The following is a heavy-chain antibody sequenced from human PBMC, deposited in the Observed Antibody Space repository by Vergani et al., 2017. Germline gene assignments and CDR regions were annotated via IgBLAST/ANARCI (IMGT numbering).Heavy chain of an antibody. V-gene: IGHV4-34*01. D-gene: IGHD4-17*01. CDR3: SSVSYGNFDY. CDR2: INHSGST. Sequence: QVQLQQWGAGLLKPSETLSLTCAVYGGSFSGYYWSWIRQPPGKGLEWIGEINHSGSTNYNPSLKSRVTISVDTSKNQFALKLSSVTAADAAVYYCSSVSYGNFDYWDQGTLVTVSP. J-gene: IGHJ4*02. CDR1: GGSFSGYY.